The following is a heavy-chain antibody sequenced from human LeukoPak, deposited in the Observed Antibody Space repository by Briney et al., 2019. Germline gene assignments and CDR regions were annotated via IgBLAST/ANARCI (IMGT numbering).Heavy chain of an antibody. CDR1: GVTFSSYG. Sequence: PGGSLRLSCAASGVTFSSYGMHWVRQAPGKGLEWVALISSDGNDKLYGDSVKGRFTISRDDSKSTLYLQMNSLRAEDTAVYYCARGGGVALTVAFDYWGQGTQVTVSS. D-gene: IGHD2-8*02. CDR2: ISSDGNDK. CDR3: ARGGGVALTVAFDY. J-gene: IGHJ4*02. V-gene: IGHV3-30*03.